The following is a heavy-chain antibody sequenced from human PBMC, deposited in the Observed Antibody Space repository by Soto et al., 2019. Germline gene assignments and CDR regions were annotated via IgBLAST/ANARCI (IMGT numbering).Heavy chain of an antibody. J-gene: IGHJ6*02. CDR1: GFTFSDYY. CDR2: ISSSGSTI. V-gene: IGHV3-11*01. Sequence: GGSLRLSCAASGFTFSDYYMSWIRQAPGKGLEWVSYISSSGSTIYYADSVKGRFTISRDNAKNSLYLQMNSLRAEDTAVYYCARDEILEWLGEVPYYGMDVWGQGTTVTVSS. CDR3: ARDEILEWLGEVPYYGMDV. D-gene: IGHD3-3*01.